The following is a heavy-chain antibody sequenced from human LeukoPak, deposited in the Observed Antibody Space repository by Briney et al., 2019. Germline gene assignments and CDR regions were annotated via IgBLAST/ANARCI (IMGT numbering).Heavy chain of an antibody. Sequence: GSLRLSCTASGFTVSSNYMSWVRQAPGKGLEWLSVIYTGGSTYYADSVKGRFTISRDNSKNTLYLQMNSLRAEDTAVYYCARDRDYSSSCPDYWGQGTLVTVSS. J-gene: IGHJ4*02. CDR2: IYTGGST. CDR1: GFTVSSNY. V-gene: IGHV3-66*01. D-gene: IGHD6-13*01. CDR3: ARDRDYSSSCPDY.